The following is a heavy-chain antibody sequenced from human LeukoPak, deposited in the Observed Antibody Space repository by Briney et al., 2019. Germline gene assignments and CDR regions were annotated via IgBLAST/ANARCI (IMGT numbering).Heavy chain of an antibody. CDR1: GFTFRDYY. D-gene: IGHD1-26*01. CDR2: ISSSGTTI. Sequence: GGSLRLSCAASGFTFRDYYMSWIRQAPGKGLEWVSYISSSGTTISYTDSVKGRFTISRDNAKNSLYLQMNSLRAEDTAVYYCARDYRSTFDYWGQGTLVTVSS. V-gene: IGHV3-11*01. CDR3: ARDYRSTFDY. J-gene: IGHJ4*02.